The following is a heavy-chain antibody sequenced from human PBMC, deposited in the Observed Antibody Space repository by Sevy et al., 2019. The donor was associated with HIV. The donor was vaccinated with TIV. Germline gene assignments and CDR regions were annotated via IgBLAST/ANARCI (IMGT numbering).Heavy chain of an antibody. CDR1: GFNFNNYA. CDR3: AKTPFMDLWNYYYSFYFVF. J-gene: IGHJ4*02. V-gene: IGHV3-23*01. Sequence: GGSLRLSCAAAGFNFNNYAMTWVRQAPGKGLEWVSGISFSGSKTYYAESVKGRFSISRDPSKNTRYLQRNNVRVEDTAVYFCAKTPFMDLWNYYYSFYFVFWGQGTLVTVSS. CDR2: ISFSGSKT. D-gene: IGHD3-3*01.